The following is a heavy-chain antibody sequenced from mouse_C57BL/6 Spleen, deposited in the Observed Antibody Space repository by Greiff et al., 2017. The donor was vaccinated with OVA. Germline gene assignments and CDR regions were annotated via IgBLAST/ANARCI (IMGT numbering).Heavy chain of an antibody. J-gene: IGHJ1*03. D-gene: IGHD2-4*01. Sequence: EASGIDFSRYWMSWVRRAPGKGLEWIGEINPDSSTINYAPSLKDKFIISRDNAKNTLYLQMSKVRSEDTALYYCATYYDYDVSYWYFDVWGTGTTVTVSS. V-gene: IGHV4-1*01. CDR3: ATYYDYDVSYWYFDV. CDR1: GIDFSRYW. CDR2: INPDSSTI.